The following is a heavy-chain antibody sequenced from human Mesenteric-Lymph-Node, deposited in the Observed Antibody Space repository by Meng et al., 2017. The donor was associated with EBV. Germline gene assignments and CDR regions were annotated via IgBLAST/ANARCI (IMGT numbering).Heavy chain of an antibody. CDR1: GYTFTSYA. J-gene: IGHJ4*01. Sequence: VPLVQSGAEVKKPGASVKVSCKASGYTFTSYAMHWLRQAPGQRLEWMGWINAGNGNTKYSEKFQGRVTITRDTFASTAYMELSSLRSEDTAVYYCARGASTSWPVDYWGHGTLVTVSS. D-gene: IGHD6-19*01. V-gene: IGHV1-3*01. CDR2: INAGNGNT. CDR3: ARGASTSWPVDY.